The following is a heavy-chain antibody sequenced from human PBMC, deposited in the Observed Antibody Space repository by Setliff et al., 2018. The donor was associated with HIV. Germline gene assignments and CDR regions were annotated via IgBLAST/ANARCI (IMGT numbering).Heavy chain of an antibody. D-gene: IGHD5-12*01. V-gene: IGHV5-51*01. CDR2: IYPGDSES. J-gene: IGHJ4*02. Sequence: PGESLKISCKASGYRFTSYWIGWVRQMPGKGLEWMGIIYPGDSESRYSPSFQGQVTISADKSINTVYLQWRRLKASDTAIYYCARHGGYNPRDYWGQGTLVTVSS. CDR3: ARHGGYNPRDY. CDR1: GYRFTSYW.